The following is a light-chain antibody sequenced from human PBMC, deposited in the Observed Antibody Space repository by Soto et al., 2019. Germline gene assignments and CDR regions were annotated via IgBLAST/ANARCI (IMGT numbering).Light chain of an antibody. CDR3: QQYDNWPPIT. CDR2: GAS. Sequence: EIVLTQSPATLSLSPGERATLSCRASQGVSRKLAWYQHKPGQAPRLLISGASTGATGIPARFSGSGSGTEFTLTISSLQSEDFAVYYCQQYDNWPPITFGQGTRLEIK. J-gene: IGKJ5*01. V-gene: IGKV3-15*01. CDR1: QGVSRK.